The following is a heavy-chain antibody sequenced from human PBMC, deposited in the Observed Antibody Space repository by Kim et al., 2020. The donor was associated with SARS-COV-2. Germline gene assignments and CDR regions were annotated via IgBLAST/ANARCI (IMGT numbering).Heavy chain of an antibody. Sequence: SETLSLTCTVSGGSISSSSYYWGWIRQPPGKGLEWIGSIYYSGSTYYNPSLKSRVTISVDTSKNQFSLKLSSVTAADTAVYYCAREGRKWRGTIFGVDYWGQGTLVTVSS. D-gene: IGHD3-3*01. J-gene: IGHJ4*02. CDR1: GGSISSSSYY. CDR2: IYYSGST. V-gene: IGHV4-39*02. CDR3: AREGRKWRGTIFGVDY.